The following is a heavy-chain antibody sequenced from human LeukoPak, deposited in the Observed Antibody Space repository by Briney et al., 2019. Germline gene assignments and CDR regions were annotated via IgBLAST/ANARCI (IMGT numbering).Heavy chain of an antibody. CDR2: VSGSGGST. J-gene: IGHJ6*03. CDR3: ARVYSSSWSYYYYYMDV. V-gene: IGHV3-23*01. CDR1: GFTFSSYG. D-gene: IGHD6-13*01. Sequence: PGGSLRLCCAASGFTFSSYGMSWVRESPGKGLARVSAVSGSGGSTYYADSVKGRFTISRDNSKNTLYLQMNSLRAEDTAVYYCARVYSSSWSYYYYYMDVWGKGTTVTVSS.